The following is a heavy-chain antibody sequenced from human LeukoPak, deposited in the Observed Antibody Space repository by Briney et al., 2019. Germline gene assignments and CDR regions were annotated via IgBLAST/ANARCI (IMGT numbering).Heavy chain of an antibody. CDR1: GYTFTGYY. CDR3: ATDAELKSGYFDY. CDR2: INPNSGST. Sequence: EASVKVSRKASGYTFTGYYMHWVRQAPGQGLEWMGWINPNSGSTNYAQKFRGRVTMTRDTFISTAYMELSRLRSDDTAVYYGATDAELKSGYFDYWGQGTLVTVSS. J-gene: IGHJ4*02. D-gene: IGHD1-7*01. V-gene: IGHV1-2*02.